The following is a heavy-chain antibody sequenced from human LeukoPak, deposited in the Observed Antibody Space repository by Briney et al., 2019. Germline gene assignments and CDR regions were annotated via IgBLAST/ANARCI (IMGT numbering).Heavy chain of an antibody. J-gene: IGHJ4*02. CDR3: AGGVSSPRGCF. CDR2: INPDGSQK. D-gene: IGHD6-13*01. CDR1: GFTFSTCW. V-gene: IGHV3-7*04. Sequence: GGSLRLSCTASGFTFSTCWMNWVRQAPGKGLEWVAKINPDGSQKYHVDSVYGRFTISRDNAKNSLYLQMNSLRGEDTAVYYCAGGVSSPRGCFWGQGILVTVSS.